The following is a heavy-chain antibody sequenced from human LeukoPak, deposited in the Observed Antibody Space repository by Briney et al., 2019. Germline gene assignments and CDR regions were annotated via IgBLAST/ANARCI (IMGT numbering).Heavy chain of an antibody. J-gene: IGHJ5*02. Sequence: PSETLSLTCTVSGGSISSYYWSWIRQPAGKGLEWIGRIYTSGSTNYNPSLKSRVTISVDTSKNQFSLKLSSVTAADTAVYYCARDSSPSYYDFWSGYWPFDPWGQGTLVTVSS. CDR2: IYTSGST. V-gene: IGHV4-4*07. CDR1: GGSISSYY. D-gene: IGHD3-3*01. CDR3: ARDSSPSYYDFWSGYWPFDP.